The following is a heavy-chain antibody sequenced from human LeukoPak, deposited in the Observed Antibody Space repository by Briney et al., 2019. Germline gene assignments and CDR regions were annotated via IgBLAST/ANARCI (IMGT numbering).Heavy chain of an antibody. J-gene: IGHJ4*02. CDR2: IYYSRST. D-gene: IGHD3-16*01. V-gene: IGHV4-39*01. CDR3: ARQEDDYVWGSYDY. Sequence: PSEPLSLTCTVSGGSISSSSYYWGRIRQPPGKGLEWIGSIYYSRSTYYNPSLKSRVTISVDTSKNQFSLKLSSVTAADTAVYYCARQEDDYVWGSYDYWGQGTLVTVSS. CDR1: GGSISSSSYY.